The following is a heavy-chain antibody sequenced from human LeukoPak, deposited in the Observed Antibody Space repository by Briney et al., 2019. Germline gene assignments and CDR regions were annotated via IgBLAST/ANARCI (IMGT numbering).Heavy chain of an antibody. D-gene: IGHD3-22*01. Sequence: GGSLRLSCAASGFTFSSSWMHWVRQAPGKGLVWVSRISSDGSSTSYADSVKGRFAISRDNAKNTLYLQMNSLRAEDTAVYYCARLDSSGYYYPFDFWGQGTLVTVSS. CDR1: GFTFSSSW. J-gene: IGHJ4*02. CDR3: ARLDSSGYYYPFDF. V-gene: IGHV3-74*01. CDR2: ISSDGSST.